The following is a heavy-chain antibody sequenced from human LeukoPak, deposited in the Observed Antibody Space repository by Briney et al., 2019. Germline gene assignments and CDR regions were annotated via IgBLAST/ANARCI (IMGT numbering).Heavy chain of an antibody. CDR3: ARRLPSSSYGVYAS. CDR1: GYIFTDYW. CDR2: IYPGDSDT. D-gene: IGHD2-8*01. V-gene: IGHV5-51*01. Sequence: PGESLKISCKASGYIFTDYWIGWVRQMPGKGLEWMGIIYPGDSDTRYSPSFQGQVTLSADKSINTAYLTLTASDTAIYYCARRLPSSSYGVYASWGQGTLVIVSS. J-gene: IGHJ5*02.